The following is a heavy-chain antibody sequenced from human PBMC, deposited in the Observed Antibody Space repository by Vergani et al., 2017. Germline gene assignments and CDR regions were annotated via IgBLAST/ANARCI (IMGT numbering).Heavy chain of an antibody. Sequence: QLQLQESGPGLVKPSETLSLPCTVSGGSISSSSYYWGWIRQPPGKGLEWIGSIYYSGSTYYNPSLKSRVTVSVDTSKNQFSLKLSSVTAADTAVYYCARDLAWRIAAAGDYWGQGTLVTVSS. CDR2: IYYSGST. V-gene: IGHV4-39*07. D-gene: IGHD6-13*01. J-gene: IGHJ4*02. CDR3: ARDLAWRIAAAGDY. CDR1: GGSISSSSYY.